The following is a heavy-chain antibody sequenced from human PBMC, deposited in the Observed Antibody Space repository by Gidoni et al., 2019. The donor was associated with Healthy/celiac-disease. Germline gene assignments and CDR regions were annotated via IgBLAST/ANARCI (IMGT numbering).Heavy chain of an antibody. Sequence: QLQLQESGSGLVKPSQPLSLTCAVSGGSISSGGYSWSWIRPPPGKGLEWIGYIYHSGRTYYNPSLKSRGTISVDRSKNQFSLKLSSVTAADTAVYNCARDPGYSSGWLLFDYWGQGTLVTVSS. CDR2: IYHSGRT. CDR3: ARDPGYSSGWLLFDY. CDR1: GGSISSGGYS. V-gene: IGHV4-30-2*01. J-gene: IGHJ4*02. D-gene: IGHD6-19*01.